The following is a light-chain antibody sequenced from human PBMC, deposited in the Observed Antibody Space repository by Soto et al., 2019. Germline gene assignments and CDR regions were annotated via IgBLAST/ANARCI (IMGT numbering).Light chain of an antibody. CDR2: GAS. V-gene: IGKV1-33*01. Sequence: DIQMTQSPSSLSASVGARVSITCQASQAIGTSLSWFQQKPGRAPKLLIYGASNLETGVSSRFRGSGSRTHFTFTISSLQPEDIATYYCQHYDNLPPFTFGPGTKVDIK. CDR3: QHYDNLPPFT. CDR1: QAIGTS. J-gene: IGKJ3*01.